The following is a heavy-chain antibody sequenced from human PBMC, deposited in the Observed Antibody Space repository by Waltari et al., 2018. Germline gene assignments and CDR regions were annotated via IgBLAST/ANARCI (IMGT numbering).Heavy chain of an antibody. CDR1: GFTFSSYS. Sequence: EILVVESGGGLVQPGGSLRLSCAASGFTFSSYSMTWVRQAPGKGLEWVSYIRATSSSIYYADAVKGRFTISGDNAQNSLYLQMNSLRAEDTAVYYCARAQLYSSSWYYFDYWGQGTLVTVSS. V-gene: IGHV3-48*04. CDR3: ARAQLYSSSWYYFDY. D-gene: IGHD6-13*01. J-gene: IGHJ4*02. CDR2: IRATSSSI.